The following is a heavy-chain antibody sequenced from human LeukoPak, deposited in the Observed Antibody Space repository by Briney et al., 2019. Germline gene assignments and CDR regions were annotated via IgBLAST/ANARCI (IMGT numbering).Heavy chain of an antibody. V-gene: IGHV4-59*01. D-gene: IGHD4-17*01. J-gene: IGHJ6*02. CDR2: IYYSGST. Sequence: SETLSLTCTVSGGSISSYYWSWIRQPPGKGLEWIGYIYYSGSTNYNPSLKSRVTISVDTSKNQFSLKLSSVTAADTAVYYCARTLQRCPRNECYYYGMDVWGQGTTVTVSS. CDR1: GGSISSYY. CDR3: ARTLQRCPRNECYYYGMDV.